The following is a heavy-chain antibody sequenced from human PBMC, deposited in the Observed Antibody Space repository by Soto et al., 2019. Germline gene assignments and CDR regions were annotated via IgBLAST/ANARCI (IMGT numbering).Heavy chain of an antibody. CDR2: INRSGST. CDR1: GVSFIGYY. V-gene: IGHV4-34*01. D-gene: IGHD1-7*01. J-gene: IGHJ6*02. Sequence: SETLSLTCAVYGVSFIGYYWSWIRQPPGKGLEWIGEINRSGSTNYNPSLKSRVTISVDTSKNQFSLKLSSVTAADTAVYYCARGGVGITGTTYYYYYGMDVWGQGTTVTVSS. CDR3: ARGGVGITGTTYYYYYGMDV.